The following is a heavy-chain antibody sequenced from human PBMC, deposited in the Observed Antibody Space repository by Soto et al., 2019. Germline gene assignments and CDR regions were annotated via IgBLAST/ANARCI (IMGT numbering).Heavy chain of an antibody. J-gene: IGHJ4*02. Sequence: QVQLVQSGAEVKKPGASVKVSCKTSGYTFTTYGVSWVRQAPGLGLEWMGWISGYNGNTNSAPKCQGRVSMTTDTSTSTAYMELRSLRSDDTADYYCASEELAYCSSDNCEHYFDYWGQGTLVTVSS. V-gene: IGHV1-18*01. CDR1: GYTFTTYG. CDR2: ISGYNGNT. CDR3: ASEELAYCSSDNCEHYFDY. D-gene: IGHD2-15*01.